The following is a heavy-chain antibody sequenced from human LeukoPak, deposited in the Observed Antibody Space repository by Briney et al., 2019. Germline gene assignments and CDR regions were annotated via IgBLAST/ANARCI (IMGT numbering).Heavy chain of an antibody. CDR1: GFTFTSYS. J-gene: IGHJ4*02. CDR3: AKEIRPNDH. Sequence: GGSLRLSCAASGFTFTSYSMNWVRQAPGKGLEWVSTISGGGGSTHYADSVKGRFTISRDNSKKTLFLQMNSLRVDDTAIYYCAKEIRPNDHWGQGTLVIVSS. V-gene: IGHV3-23*01. D-gene: IGHD3-16*01. CDR2: ISGGGGST.